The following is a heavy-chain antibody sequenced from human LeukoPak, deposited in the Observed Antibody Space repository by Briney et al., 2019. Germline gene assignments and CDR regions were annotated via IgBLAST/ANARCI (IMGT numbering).Heavy chain of an antibody. CDR3: TIWPNDYNNPRRYFEY. V-gene: IGHV4-4*07. D-gene: IGHD4-11*01. Sequence: PSETLSLTCTVSGGSISTYYWTWIRQPAGKGLEWIGRIYTSGSTNYNPSLKSRVTMSVDTSKNQFSLKLSSVTAADTAVYYCTIWPNDYNNPRRYFEYWGQGTLVTVSS. CDR2: IYTSGST. J-gene: IGHJ4*02. CDR1: GGSISTYY.